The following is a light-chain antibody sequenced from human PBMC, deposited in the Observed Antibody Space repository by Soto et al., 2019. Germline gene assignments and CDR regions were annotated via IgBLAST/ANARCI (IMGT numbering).Light chain of an antibody. J-gene: IGLJ1*01. Sequence: QSVLPQPPSASGTPGQRVTISCSGSSSNIGSNTVNWYHQLPGTAPKPLIYSNNQRPSGVPDRFSGSKSGTSASLAISGLQSEDEADYYCAAWDDSLNGYVFGTGTKLTVL. CDR3: AAWDDSLNGYV. CDR1: SSNIGSNT. V-gene: IGLV1-44*01. CDR2: SNN.